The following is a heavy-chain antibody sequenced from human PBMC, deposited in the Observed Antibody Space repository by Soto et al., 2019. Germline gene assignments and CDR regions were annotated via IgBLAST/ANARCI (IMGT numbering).Heavy chain of an antibody. D-gene: IGHD3-10*01. CDR1: GYSIRRGYY. CDR3: ARDPRSGSYNLDP. CDR2: IHHSGST. V-gene: IGHV4-38-2*02. J-gene: IGHJ5*02. Sequence: SETLSLTCAVSGYSIRRGYYWGWIRQPPGKGLEWIGSIHHSGSTYYNPSLRSRVTISVDTPKNQFSLKLSSVTAADTAVYYCARDPRSGSYNLDPWGQGTLVTVSS.